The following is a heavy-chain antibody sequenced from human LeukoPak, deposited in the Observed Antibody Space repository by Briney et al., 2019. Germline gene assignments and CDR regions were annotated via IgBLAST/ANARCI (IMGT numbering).Heavy chain of an antibody. J-gene: IGHJ6*03. CDR3: ARLLPGYYYYMDV. V-gene: IGHV4-59*01. CDR2: IYYSGST. D-gene: IGHD2-15*01. Sequence: RTLSCAASGFTFSDSYITWIRQPPGKGLEWIGYIYYSGSTNYNPSLKSRVTISVDTSKNQFSLKLSSVTAADTAVYYCARLLPGYYYYMDVWGKGTTVTVSS. CDR1: GFTFSDSY.